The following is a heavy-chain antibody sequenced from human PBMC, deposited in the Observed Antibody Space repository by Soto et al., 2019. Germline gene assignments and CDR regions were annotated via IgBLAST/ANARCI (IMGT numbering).Heavy chain of an antibody. J-gene: IGHJ6*02. Sequence: SQTLSLTCAIPGDRVSSNSAAWNWIRQSPSRGLEWLGRTYYRSKWYNDYAVSVQGRITINPDTCKNQCSLQLNSVTPEDTAVYYCARDRSPSSWYPSQNYGMDVWGRGTTVTVSS. V-gene: IGHV6-1*01. CDR2: TYYRSKWYN. CDR1: GDRVSSNSAA. CDR3: ARDRSPSSWYPSQNYGMDV. D-gene: IGHD6-13*01.